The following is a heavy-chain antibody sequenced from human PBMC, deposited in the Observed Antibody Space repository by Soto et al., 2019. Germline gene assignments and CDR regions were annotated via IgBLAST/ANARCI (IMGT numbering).Heavy chain of an antibody. CDR2: IYSVGTT. D-gene: IGHD3-10*01. V-gene: IGHV3-53*01. J-gene: IGHJ4*02. CDR1: GFTVISNY. Sequence: GGSLRLSCAASGFTVISNYMSWVRQAPGKGLEWVSVIYSVGTTYYADSVKGRFTISRDNSKNTLYLQMNSLRVEDTAVYYCARDRGDYWGQGALVTVSS. CDR3: ARDRGDY.